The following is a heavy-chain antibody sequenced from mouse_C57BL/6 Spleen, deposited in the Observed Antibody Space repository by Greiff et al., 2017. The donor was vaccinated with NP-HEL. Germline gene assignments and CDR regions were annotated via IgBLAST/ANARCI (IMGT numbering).Heavy chain of an antibody. CDR2: ISDGGSYT. CDR1: GFTFSSYA. Sequence: EVQVVESGGGLVKPGGSLKLSCAASGFTFSSYAMSWVRQTPEKRLEWVATISDGGSYTYYPDNVKGRFTISSDNAKNNLYLQMSHLKSEDTAMYYCARDGEEFAYWGQGTLVTVSA. CDR3: ARDGEEFAY. J-gene: IGHJ3*01. V-gene: IGHV5-4*01.